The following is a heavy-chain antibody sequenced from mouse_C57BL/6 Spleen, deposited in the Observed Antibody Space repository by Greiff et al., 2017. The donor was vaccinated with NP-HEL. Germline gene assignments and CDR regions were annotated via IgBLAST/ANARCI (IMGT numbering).Heavy chain of an antibody. CDR1: GFTFSDYG. CDR3: ARPRGSSYFAY. V-gene: IGHV5-17*01. CDR2: ISSGSSTI. J-gene: IGHJ3*01. D-gene: IGHD1-1*01. Sequence: EVKLVESGGGLVKPGGSLKLSCAASGFTFSDYGMHWVRQAPEKGLEWVAYISSGSSTIYYADTVKGRFTISRDNAKNTLFLQMTSLRSEDTAMYYCARPRGSSYFAYWGQGTLVTVSA.